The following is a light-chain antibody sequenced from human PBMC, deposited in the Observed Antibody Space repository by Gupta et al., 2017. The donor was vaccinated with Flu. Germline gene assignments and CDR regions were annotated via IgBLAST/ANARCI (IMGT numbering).Light chain of an antibody. Sequence: QSVLTQPPSVSVAPGQRVTISCTGSSSNIGAGYDVHWYQQLPGTAPKLLIYGNSNRPSGVPDRFSGSKSGTSASLAITGLQAEDEADYYCQSYDSSRSGWVFGGGTKLTVL. CDR1: SSNIGAGYD. CDR3: QSYDSSRSGWV. J-gene: IGLJ3*02. CDR2: GNS. V-gene: IGLV1-40*01.